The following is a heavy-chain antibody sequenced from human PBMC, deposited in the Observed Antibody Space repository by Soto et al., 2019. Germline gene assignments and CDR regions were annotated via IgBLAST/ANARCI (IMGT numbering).Heavy chain of an antibody. Sequence: EVQLVESGGGLXXXGXSXRLSCAASGFTFSSYSMNWVRQAPGKGLEWVSYISSSSSTIYYADSVKGRFTISRDNAKNSLYLQMNRLRAEDTAVYYCARADSGYAHGYYYYGMDVWGQGTTVTVSS. J-gene: IGHJ6*02. V-gene: IGHV3-48*01. CDR3: ARADSGYAHGYYYYGMDV. D-gene: IGHD5-12*01. CDR2: ISSSSSTI. CDR1: GFTFSSYS.